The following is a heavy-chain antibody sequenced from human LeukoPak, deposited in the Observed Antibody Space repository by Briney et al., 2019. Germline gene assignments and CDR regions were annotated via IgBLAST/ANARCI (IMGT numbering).Heavy chain of an antibody. CDR1: GGSISGYY. Sequence: SETLSPTCTVSGGSISGYYWSWIRQAPGKALEWIGYAYFIGTTAYNPSLESRVTVSLDTSKNQFSLSLTSVTAADTAVYYCARELGWGSRGSCYFDIWGRGTLVTVSS. CDR3: ARELGWGSRGSCYFDI. J-gene: IGHJ2*01. V-gene: IGHV4-59*12. D-gene: IGHD7-27*01. CDR2: AYFIGTT.